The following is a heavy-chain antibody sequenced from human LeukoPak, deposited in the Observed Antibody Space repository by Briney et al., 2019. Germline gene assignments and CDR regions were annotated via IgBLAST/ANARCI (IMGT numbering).Heavy chain of an antibody. D-gene: IGHD1-26*01. CDR2: TSYDGSNK. J-gene: IGHJ3*02. CDR3: AREAGGGAFDI. CDR1: GFIFSSYT. V-gene: IGHV3-30*04. Sequence: PGGSLRLSCAASGFIFSSYTMHWVRQAPGKGLEWVAVTSYDGSNKYYADSVKGRFTISRDNSKNTPYLQMNSLRVEDTAVYYCAREAGGGAFDIWGQGTMVTVSS.